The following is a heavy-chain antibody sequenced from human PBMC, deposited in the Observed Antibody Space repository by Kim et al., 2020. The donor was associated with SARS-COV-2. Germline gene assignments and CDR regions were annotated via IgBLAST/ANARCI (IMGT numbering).Heavy chain of an antibody. Sequence: SGKGRFTISSNNSNNPLYLQMNSLRAEDTAVYYCAREYYDFWSGYHYYMDVWGKGTTVTVSS. CDR3: AREYYDFWSGYHYYMDV. D-gene: IGHD3-3*01. J-gene: IGHJ6*03. V-gene: IGHV3-53*01.